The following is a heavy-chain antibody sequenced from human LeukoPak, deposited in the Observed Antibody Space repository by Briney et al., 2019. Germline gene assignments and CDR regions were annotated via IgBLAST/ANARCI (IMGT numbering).Heavy chain of an antibody. J-gene: IGHJ5*02. CDR2: ISYDGSNK. Sequence: GGSLRLSCAASGFTFSSYATHWVRQAPGKGLEWVAVISYDGSNKYYADSVKGRFTISRGNSKNTLYLQMNSLRGEDTDVYYCARAEGYCSSTSCYDEGWFDPWGQGTLVTVSS. V-gene: IGHV3-30*01. CDR1: GFTFSSYA. CDR3: ARAEGYCSSTSCYDEGWFDP. D-gene: IGHD2-2*01.